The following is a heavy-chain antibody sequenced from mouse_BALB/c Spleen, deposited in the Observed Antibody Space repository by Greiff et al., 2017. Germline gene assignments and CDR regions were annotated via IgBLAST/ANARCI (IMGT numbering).Heavy chain of an antibody. CDR1: GFTFSDYY. V-gene: IGHV5-4*02. Sequence: EVKLVESGGGLVKPGGSLKLSCAASGFTFSDYYMYWVRQTPEKRLEWVATISDGGSYTYYPDSVKGRFTISRDNAKNNLYLQMSSLKSEDTAMYYCARDRRYGRGYAMDYWGQGTSVTVSS. D-gene: IGHD2-10*02. J-gene: IGHJ4*01. CDR3: ARDRRYGRGYAMDY. CDR2: ISDGGSYT.